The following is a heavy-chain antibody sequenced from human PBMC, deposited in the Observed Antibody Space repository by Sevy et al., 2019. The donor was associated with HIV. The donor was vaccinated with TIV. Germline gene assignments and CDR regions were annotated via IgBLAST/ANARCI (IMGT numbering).Heavy chain of an antibody. CDR1: GGSISSYY. CDR3: ARGAIFGVVIISDAFDI. V-gene: IGHV4-4*07. D-gene: IGHD3-3*01. J-gene: IGHJ3*02. Sequence: SETLSLTCTVSGGSISSYYWSWIRQPAGKGLEGIGRIYTSGSTNYNPSLKSRVTMSVDTSKNQFSLKLSSVTAADTAVYYCARGAIFGVVIISDAFDIWGQGTMVTVSS. CDR2: IYTSGST.